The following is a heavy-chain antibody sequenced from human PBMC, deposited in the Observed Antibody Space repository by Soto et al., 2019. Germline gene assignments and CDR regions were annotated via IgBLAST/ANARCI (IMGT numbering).Heavy chain of an antibody. J-gene: IGHJ4*02. CDR2: IWYDGSNK. CDR3: ARAVGPFDY. CDR1: GFTFSTYG. Sequence: QVQLVESGGGVVQPGRSLRLSCAASGFTFSTYGMHWVRQAPGKGLEWVAVIWYDGSNKYYADSVKGRFTIYRDNSKSTLFLHMTSLRAEDTAVYYCARAVGPFDYWGQGTLVTVAS. V-gene: IGHV3-33*01.